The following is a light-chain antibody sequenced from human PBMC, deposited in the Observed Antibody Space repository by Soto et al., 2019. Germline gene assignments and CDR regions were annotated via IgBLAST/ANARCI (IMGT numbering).Light chain of an antibody. Sequence: EIVLTQSPGTLSLSPGEGATLSCRAGQSVTSNYLAWYQQKPGQAPRLLIFDTSSRATGIPDRFSGSGSGTDFTLTISRLEPEDFAVYYCQQYGSSPRTFGPGTKVDIK. V-gene: IGKV3-20*01. J-gene: IGKJ3*01. CDR2: DTS. CDR1: QSVTSNY. CDR3: QQYGSSPRT.